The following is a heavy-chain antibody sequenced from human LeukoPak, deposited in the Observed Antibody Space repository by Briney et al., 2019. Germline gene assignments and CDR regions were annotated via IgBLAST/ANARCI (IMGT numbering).Heavy chain of an antibody. CDR1: GFTFSSYE. Sequence: GESLKISCAASGFTFSSYEMNWVRQAPGKALDGVSDISSSGSTMYYADSVKGRFTISRDNAKNSLYLQTNRLRAADTAVYYCERRNMGWLQPSGHAFDIWGQGTTVTVSS. D-gene: IGHD5-24*01. J-gene: IGHJ3*02. V-gene: IGHV3-48*03. CDR3: ERRNMGWLQPSGHAFDI. CDR2: ISSSGSTM.